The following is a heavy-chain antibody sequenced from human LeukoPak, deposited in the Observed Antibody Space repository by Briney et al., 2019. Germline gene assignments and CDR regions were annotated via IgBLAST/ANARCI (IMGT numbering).Heavy chain of an antibody. V-gene: IGHV3-33*01. CDR2: IWFDGSNE. CDR3: VREFTIFGVVWTRARAFDI. CDR1: GFSFSSYG. J-gene: IGHJ3*02. Sequence: GGSLRLSCAASGFSFSSYGMHWVRQAPGKGLEWVAVIWFDGSNENYADSVQGRFTISRDNSKNTLHLQMNSLRAEDTAVYYCVREFTIFGVVWTRARAFDIWGQGTMVTVSS. D-gene: IGHD3-3*01.